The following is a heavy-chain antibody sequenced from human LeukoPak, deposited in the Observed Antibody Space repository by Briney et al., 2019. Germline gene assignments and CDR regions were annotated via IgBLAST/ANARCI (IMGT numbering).Heavy chain of an antibody. CDR1: GFTFSSYA. V-gene: IGHV3-30*04. CDR2: ISYDGSNK. D-gene: IGHD2-2*01. Sequence: PGGSLRLSCAASGFTFSSYAMHWVRQAPGKGLEWVAVISYDGSNKYYADSVKGRFTISRDNSKNTLYLQMNSLRAEDTAVYYCARDWGYCSSTRCYAGSFDYWGQGTLVTVSS. J-gene: IGHJ4*02. CDR3: ARDWGYCSSTRCYAGSFDY.